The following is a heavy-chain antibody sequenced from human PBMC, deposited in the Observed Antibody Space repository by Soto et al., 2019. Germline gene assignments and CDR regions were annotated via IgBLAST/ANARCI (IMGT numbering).Heavy chain of an antibody. Sequence: SETLSLTCTVSGGSISSGGYYWSWIRQHPGKGLEWIGYIYHSGSTYYNPSLKSRVTISVDTSKNQFSLKLSSVTAADTAVYYCAAAYCGGDCYSGPPFDPWGQGTLVTVSS. D-gene: IGHD2-21*02. CDR2: IYHSGST. J-gene: IGHJ5*02. CDR1: GGSISSGGYY. CDR3: AAAYCGGDCYSGPPFDP. V-gene: IGHV4-31*03.